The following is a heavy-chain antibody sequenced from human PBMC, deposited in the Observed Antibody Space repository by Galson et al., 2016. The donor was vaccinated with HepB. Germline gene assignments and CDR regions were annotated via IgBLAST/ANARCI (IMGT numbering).Heavy chain of an antibody. CDR3: VRDKVTPGTNWFDP. CDR1: GFTFSSYW. Sequence: SLRLSCAASGFTFSSYWMHWVRQAPGEGLVWVSHISSDGSSTHYGDSVKGRFTVSRDNSKNTLYLQMNSLRAEDTAVYYCVRDKVTPGTNWFDPWGQGTLVTVSS. CDR2: ISSDGSST. V-gene: IGHV3-74*01. J-gene: IGHJ5*02. D-gene: IGHD4-11*01.